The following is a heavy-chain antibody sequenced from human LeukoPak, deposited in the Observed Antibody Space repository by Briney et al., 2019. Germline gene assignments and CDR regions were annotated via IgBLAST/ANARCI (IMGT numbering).Heavy chain of an antibody. CDR1: GFTFSSYG. J-gene: IGHJ4*02. V-gene: IGHV3-30*18. CDR3: AKGAHYLTKRYHASFDY. D-gene: IGHD3-10*01. Sequence: PGGSLRLSCAASGFTFSSYGMHWVRQAPGKGLEWVAVISYDGSNKYYADSVKGRFTISRDNSKNTLYLQMNSLRAEDAAVYYCAKGAHYLTKRYHASFDYWGQGTLVTVSS. CDR2: ISYDGSNK.